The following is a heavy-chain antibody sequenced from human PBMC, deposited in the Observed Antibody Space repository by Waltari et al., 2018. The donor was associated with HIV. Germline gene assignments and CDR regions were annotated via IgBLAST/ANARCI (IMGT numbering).Heavy chain of an antibody. Sequence: LQLEESGPGLVKPSETLSLTCSVPGAYIAISIYYWGWIRQSPGKRVGCLGNVFYKGDTNCKPSLKSRLAITVDTSTNQFFLTLNSVTAADTAAYYCARDQRGDYNFCSLPNHNCGMDVWGQGFAVTVSS. CDR1: GAYIAISIYY. D-gene: IGHD3-10*01. J-gene: IGHJ6*02. CDR3: ARDQRGDYNFCSLPNHNCGMDV. V-gene: IGHV4-39*07. CDR2: VFYKGDT.